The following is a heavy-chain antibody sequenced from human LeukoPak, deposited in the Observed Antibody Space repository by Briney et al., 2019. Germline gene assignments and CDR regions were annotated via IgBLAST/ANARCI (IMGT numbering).Heavy chain of an antibody. D-gene: IGHD1-26*01. J-gene: IGHJ4*02. Sequence: GESLKISCKGSGSSFTSYWIGWGRQLPGKGLEWMGIIYPGDPDTRYSPSLQGQVTISADKSISTAYLQWSSLKASDTAMYYCARQDGSYPTHASYFDYWGQGTLVTVAS. CDR3: ARQDGSYPTHASYFDY. CDR1: GSSFTSYW. V-gene: IGHV5-51*01. CDR2: IYPGDPDT.